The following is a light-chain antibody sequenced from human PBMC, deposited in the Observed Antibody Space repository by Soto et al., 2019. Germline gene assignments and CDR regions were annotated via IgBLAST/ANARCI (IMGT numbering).Light chain of an antibody. CDR2: AAS. CDR3: QLLSSYPRLA. V-gene: IGKV1-9*01. Sequence: DIQLTQSPSFLSASVGDRVTITCRASHGISNYLAWYQQKPGKAPNLLIYAASTLQTGVPSRFSGSGFGSEFTLTITSLQPEDFATYYCQLLSSYPRLAFGGGTKVEIK. CDR1: HGISNY. J-gene: IGKJ4*01.